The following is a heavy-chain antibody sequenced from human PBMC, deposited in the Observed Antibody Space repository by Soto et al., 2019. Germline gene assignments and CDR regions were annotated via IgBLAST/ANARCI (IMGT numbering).Heavy chain of an antibody. Sequence: EVQLVESGGGLVQPGGSLRLSCAASGFTVSSNYMSWVRQAPGKGLEWVAVIYSGGSTYYADSVNGRFTIYRDNSKNTPYHQKNSLRAEETTVYYCARDRTSVSVWGSYPDYFQHWGQGTLVTVSS. CDR3: ARDRTSVSVWGSYPDYFQH. CDR2: IYSGGST. J-gene: IGHJ1*01. CDR1: GFTVSSNY. V-gene: IGHV3-66*01. D-gene: IGHD3-16*02.